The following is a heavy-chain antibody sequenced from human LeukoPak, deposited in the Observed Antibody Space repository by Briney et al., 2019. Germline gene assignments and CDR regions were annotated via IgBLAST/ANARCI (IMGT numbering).Heavy chain of an antibody. CDR2: IYYSGST. Sequence: SETLSLTCTVSGGSISSGGYYWSWIRQHPGKGLEWIGYIYYSGSTYYNPSLKSRVTISVDRSKNQFSLKLNSVTAADTAVYYCARGVDYDNNYFQYGMDVWGRGTTVTVSS. CDR1: GGSISSGGYY. V-gene: IGHV4-31*03. D-gene: IGHD3-9*01. J-gene: IGHJ6*02. CDR3: ARGVDYDNNYFQYGMDV.